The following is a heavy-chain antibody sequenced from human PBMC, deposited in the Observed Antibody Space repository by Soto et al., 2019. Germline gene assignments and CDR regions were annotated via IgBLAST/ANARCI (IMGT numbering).Heavy chain of an antibody. CDR1: GFTFSSYS. Sequence: LRLSCAASGFTFSSYSMNWVRQAPGKGLEWVSSISSSSSYIYYADSVKGRFTISRDNAKNSLYLQMNSLRAEDTAVYYCARWKYCSSTSCPGVDYYYGMDVWGQGTTVTVSS. J-gene: IGHJ6*02. D-gene: IGHD2-2*01. CDR3: ARWKYCSSTSCPGVDYYYGMDV. CDR2: ISSSSSYI. V-gene: IGHV3-21*01.